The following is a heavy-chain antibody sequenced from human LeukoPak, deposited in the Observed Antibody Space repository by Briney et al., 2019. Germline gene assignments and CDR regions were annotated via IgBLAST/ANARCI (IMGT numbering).Heavy chain of an antibody. CDR2: ISGSGGST. CDR1: GFTFSSYA. CDR3: AKGRDYYGSGSVY. D-gene: IGHD3-10*01. J-gene: IGHJ4*02. Sequence: GGSLRLSGAASGFTFSSYAMSWGGQAPGKGREGGSAISGSGGSTYYADSVKGRFTISRDNSKNTLYLQMNSLRAEDTAVYYCAKGRDYYGSGSVYWGQGTLVTVSS. V-gene: IGHV3-23*01.